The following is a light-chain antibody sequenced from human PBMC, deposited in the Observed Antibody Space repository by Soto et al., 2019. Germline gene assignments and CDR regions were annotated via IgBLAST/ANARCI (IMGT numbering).Light chain of an antibody. CDR3: QQTYSSPIT. J-gene: IGKJ5*01. CDR2: AAS. CDR1: QSISSY. V-gene: IGKV1-39*01. Sequence: DTQMNQSPSSLSASVGDSIAITCRASQSISSYLNWYQQKPGKAPKLLISAASILQSGVPSRFSGSGSGTDFTLTISNLQPEDLAGYYCQQTYSSPITFGQGTRLEIK.